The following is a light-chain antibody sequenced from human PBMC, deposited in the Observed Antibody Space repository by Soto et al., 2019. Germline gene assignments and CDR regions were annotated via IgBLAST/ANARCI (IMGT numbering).Light chain of an antibody. V-gene: IGLV2-14*01. CDR3: CSYTTSITFV. Sequence: QSVLTQPASVSGSPGQSITISCTGTSSDVGAYNYVSWYQQYTGKVPKLMIFEVSRRPSGISDRFSGSKSGNTASLTISGLQAEDEPDYYSCSYTTSITFVFGGGTKLTVL. CDR1: SSDVGAYNY. CDR2: EVS. J-gene: IGLJ2*01.